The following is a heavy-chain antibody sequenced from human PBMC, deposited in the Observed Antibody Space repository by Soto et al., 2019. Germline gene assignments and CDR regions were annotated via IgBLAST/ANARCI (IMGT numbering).Heavy chain of an antibody. J-gene: IGHJ3*02. V-gene: IGHV1-8*01. D-gene: IGHD3-3*01. CDR1: GYTFTSYD. Sequence: ASVKVSCKASGYTFTSYDINWVRQATGQGLEWMGWMNPNSGNTGYAQKFQGRVTMTRNTSISTAYMELSGLRSEDTAVYYCARGWGITIFGVVSAFDIWGQGTMVTVSS. CDR3: ARGWGITIFGVVSAFDI. CDR2: MNPNSGNT.